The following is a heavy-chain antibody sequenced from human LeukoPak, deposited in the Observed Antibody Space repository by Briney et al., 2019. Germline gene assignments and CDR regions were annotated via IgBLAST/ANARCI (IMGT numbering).Heavy chain of an antibody. J-gene: IGHJ6*02. D-gene: IGHD3-3*01. V-gene: IGHV1-69*04. CDR1: GGTFSSYA. Sequence: SVKVSCKASGGTFSSYAISWVRQAPGQGLEWMGRIIPILGIANYAQKFQGRVTITADKSTSTAYMELSSLRSEDTAVYYRATGVGFGGYYYYGMDVWGQGTTVTVSS. CDR3: ATGVGFGGYYYYGMDV. CDR2: IIPILGIA.